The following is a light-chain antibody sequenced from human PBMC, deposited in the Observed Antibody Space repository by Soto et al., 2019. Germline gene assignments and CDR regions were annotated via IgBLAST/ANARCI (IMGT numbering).Light chain of an antibody. CDR2: GAS. CDR1: QSINNY. Sequence: IVMTQSPDTLSVSPGETATLSCRAGQSINNYLAWYQQKLGQAPRLLIYGASTRATGIPARFSGSGSGTEFTPTISSLQSQDFAIYYCQQYHNWPTITFGQGTRLEIK. J-gene: IGKJ5*01. V-gene: IGKV3D-15*01. CDR3: QQYHNWPTIT.